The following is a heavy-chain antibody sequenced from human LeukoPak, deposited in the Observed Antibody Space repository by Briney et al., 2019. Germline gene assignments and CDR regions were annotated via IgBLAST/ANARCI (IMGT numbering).Heavy chain of an antibody. CDR1: GGSFSGYY. Sequence: SETLSLTCAVYGGSFSGYYWSWIRQPPGKGLEWIGEINHSGSTNYNPSRKSRVTISVDTSKNQFSLKLSSVTAADTAVYYCARDSSSSSYDYWGQGTLVTVSS. V-gene: IGHV4-34*01. CDR2: INHSGST. J-gene: IGHJ4*02. D-gene: IGHD6-13*01. CDR3: ARDSSSSSYDY.